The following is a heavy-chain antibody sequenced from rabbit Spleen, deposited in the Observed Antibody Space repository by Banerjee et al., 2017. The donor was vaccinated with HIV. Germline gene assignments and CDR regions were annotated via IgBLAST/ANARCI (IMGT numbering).Heavy chain of an antibody. CDR3: VRDTWNFNL. Sequence: QLEESGGRLVQPGGSLTLSCKASGFDFSSYYMSWVRQAPGKGLEWIGYFDPVFGSTYYASWVNGRFTISRHNAQNTLYLQLNSLTAADTATYFCVRDTWNFNLWGPGTLVTVS. CDR1: GFDFSSYY. J-gene: IGHJ4*01. D-gene: IGHD3-1*01. CDR2: FDPVFGST. V-gene: IGHV1S7*01.